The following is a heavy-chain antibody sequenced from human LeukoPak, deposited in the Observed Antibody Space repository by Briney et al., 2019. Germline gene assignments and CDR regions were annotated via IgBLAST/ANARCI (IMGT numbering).Heavy chain of an antibody. CDR3: AKAWAAAGTFAS. D-gene: IGHD6-13*01. V-gene: IGHV3-23*01. Sequence: DSVKGRFTISRDNSKNTLYLQMKSLRAEDTAVYYCAKAWAAAGTFASWGQGTLVTVSS. J-gene: IGHJ4*02.